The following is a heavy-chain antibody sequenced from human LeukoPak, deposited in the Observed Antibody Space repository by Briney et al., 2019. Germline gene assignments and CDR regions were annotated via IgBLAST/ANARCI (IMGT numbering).Heavy chain of an antibody. D-gene: IGHD4-23*01. CDR1: GGTFSSYA. CDR2: IIPIFNTP. CDR3: ARGWLAETTVVTPYNY. Sequence: SVKVSCKASGGTFSSYAINWVRQAPGQGLEWMGGIIPIFNTPNYAQKFQGRVTTTAVESMSTAYMELSSLRSEDTAVYYCARGWLAETTVVTPYNYWGQGTLVTVSS. J-gene: IGHJ4*02. V-gene: IGHV1-69*13.